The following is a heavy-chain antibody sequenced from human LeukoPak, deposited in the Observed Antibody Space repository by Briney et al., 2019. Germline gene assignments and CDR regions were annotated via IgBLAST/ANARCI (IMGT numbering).Heavy chain of an antibody. J-gene: IGHJ4*02. D-gene: IGHD6-19*01. CDR3: AREGDAAVPFDY. Sequence: SETLSLTGTVSGGSISSYYWSWIRQPPGKGLEWIGYIYYSGSTNYNPSLKSRVTISVDTSKNQFSLKLSSVTAADTAVYYCAREGDAAVPFDYWGQGTLVTVSS. V-gene: IGHV4-59*01. CDR1: GGSISSYY. CDR2: IYYSGST.